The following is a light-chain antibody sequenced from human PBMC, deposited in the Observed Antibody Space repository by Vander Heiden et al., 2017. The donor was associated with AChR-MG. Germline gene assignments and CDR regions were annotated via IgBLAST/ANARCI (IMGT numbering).Light chain of an antibody. CDR3: QQYSSYSRT. CDR2: KAS. J-gene: IGKJ3*01. Sequence: DIQFTQSPSTLSASVGDRVTITCRASQSISNWLAWYQQKPGKAPKLLIYKASSLETGVPSRFSGSGSGTEFTLTISSLQPDDFATYYCQQYSSYSRTFGPGTKVDIK. V-gene: IGKV1-5*03. CDR1: QSISNW.